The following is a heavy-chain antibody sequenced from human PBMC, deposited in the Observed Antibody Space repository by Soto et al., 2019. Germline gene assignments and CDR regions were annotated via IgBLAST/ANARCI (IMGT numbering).Heavy chain of an antibody. CDR3: ARGSYYYDSSDYYHY. Sequence: SETLSLTCTVSGGSISSGDYYWSWIRQPPGKGLEWIGYIYYSGSTYYNPSLKSRVTISVDTSKNQFSLKLSSVTAADTAMYYCARGSYYYDSSDYYHYWGQGTLVSVSS. CDR1: GGSISSGDYY. V-gene: IGHV4-30-4*01. D-gene: IGHD3-22*01. J-gene: IGHJ4*02. CDR2: IYYSGST.